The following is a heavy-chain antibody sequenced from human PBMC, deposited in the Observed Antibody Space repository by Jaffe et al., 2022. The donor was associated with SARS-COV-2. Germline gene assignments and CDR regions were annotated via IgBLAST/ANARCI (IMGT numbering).Heavy chain of an antibody. Sequence: QVQLVESGGGVVQPGRSLRLSCAASGFTFSSYGMHWVRQAPGKGLEWVAVIWYDGSNKYYADSVKGRFTISRDNSKNTLYLQMNSLRAEDTAVYYCARDLIAARPTCLGYWGQGTLVTVSS. J-gene: IGHJ4*02. CDR3: ARDLIAARPTCLGY. D-gene: IGHD6-6*01. CDR1: GFTFSSYG. V-gene: IGHV3-33*01. CDR2: IWYDGSNK.